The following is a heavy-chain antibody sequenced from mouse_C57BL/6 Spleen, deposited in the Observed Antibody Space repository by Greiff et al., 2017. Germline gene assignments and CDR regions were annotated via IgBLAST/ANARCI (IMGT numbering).Heavy chain of an antibody. J-gene: IGHJ4*01. Sequence: EVKVVESGGGLVQPKGSLKLSCAASGFSFNTYAMNWVRQAPGKGLEWVARIRSKSNNYATYYADSVKDRFTISRDDSESMLYLQMNNLKTEDTAMYDCGNYGDDGYYAMDYWGQGTSVTVSS. CDR1: GFSFNTYA. CDR3: GNYGDDGYYAMDY. CDR2: IRSKSNNYAT. V-gene: IGHV10-1*01. D-gene: IGHD2-2*01.